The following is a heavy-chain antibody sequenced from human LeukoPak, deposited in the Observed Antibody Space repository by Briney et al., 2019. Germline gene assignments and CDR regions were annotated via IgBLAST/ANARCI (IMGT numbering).Heavy chain of an antibody. CDR3: ARHGYYYDSSGYYYGDAFDI. J-gene: IGHJ3*02. D-gene: IGHD3-22*01. CDR2: IYYSGST. V-gene: IGHV4-59*08. Sequence: PSETLSLTCTVSGGSISSYYWSWIRQPPGKGLEWIGYIYYSGSTNYNPSLKSRVTISVDPSKNQFSLKLSSVTAADTAVYYCARHGYYYDSSGYYYGDAFDIWGQGTMVTVSS. CDR1: GGSISSYY.